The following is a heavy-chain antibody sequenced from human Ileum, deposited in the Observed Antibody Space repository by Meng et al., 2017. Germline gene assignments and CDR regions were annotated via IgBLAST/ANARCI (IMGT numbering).Heavy chain of an antibody. V-gene: IGHV4-39*01. CDR2: IYYGGST. Sequence: QLRLQEPGPGLVKPSETLSLTCSVSSGSFTSNNYYRVWIRRPPGKGLEWIGSIYYGGSTYYNPSLKSRVTISVDTSTNQFSLKLISVTAADTAVYYCARRAHYGDPPRWGQGTLVTVSS. J-gene: IGHJ4*02. CDR1: SGSFTSNNYY. CDR3: ARRAHYGDPPR. D-gene: IGHD4-17*01.